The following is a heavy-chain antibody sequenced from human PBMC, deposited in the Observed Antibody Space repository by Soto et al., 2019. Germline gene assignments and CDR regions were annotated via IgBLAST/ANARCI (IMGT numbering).Heavy chain of an antibody. CDR3: AGGVPAARDYYYYGMDV. V-gene: IGHV1-69*13. D-gene: IGHD2-2*01. CDR1: GGTFSSYA. CDR2: IIPIFGTA. Sequence: SVKVSCKASGGTFSSYAISWVRQAPGQGLEWMGGIIPIFGTANYAQKFQGRVTITADESTSTAYMELSSLRSEDTAVYYCAGGVPAARDYYYYGMDVWGQGTTVTVSS. J-gene: IGHJ6*02.